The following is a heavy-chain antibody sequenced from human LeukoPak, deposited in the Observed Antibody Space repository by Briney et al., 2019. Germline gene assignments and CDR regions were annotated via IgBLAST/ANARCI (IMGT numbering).Heavy chain of an antibody. J-gene: IGHJ4*02. CDR1: GFTFSNYW. V-gene: IGHV3-7*05. D-gene: IGHD4-17*01. CDR3: ARDPAYGALDG. Sequence: PGGSLRLSCAASGFTFSNYWMTWVSQPPGRGLQWLAKIKQDGSAKYSVDSVKGRFTISRDNAKNSLFLQMNSLRAEDTAVYYCARDPAYGALDGWGQGTLVIVSS. CDR2: IKQDGSAK.